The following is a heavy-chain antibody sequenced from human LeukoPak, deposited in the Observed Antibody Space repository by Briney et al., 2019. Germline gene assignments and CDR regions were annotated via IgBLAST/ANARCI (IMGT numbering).Heavy chain of an antibody. J-gene: IGHJ5*02. CDR2: IYYSGST. D-gene: IGHD2-8*01. V-gene: IGHV4-59*08. Sequence: PSETLSLTCTVSGGSILSYYWSWIRQTPGKGLEWIGFIYYSGSTYYNPSLKSRHTISIETSNNHFSLNLSSLTAADTAVYYCSRSRGCSNWFDPWGGGTLVTVSS. CDR3: SRSRGCSNWFDP. CDR1: GGSILSYY.